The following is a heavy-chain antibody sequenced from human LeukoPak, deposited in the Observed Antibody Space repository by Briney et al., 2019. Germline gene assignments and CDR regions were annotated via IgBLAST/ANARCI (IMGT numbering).Heavy chain of an antibody. CDR1: GFTFISYL. Sequence: GGSLRLSCAASGFTFISYLISWVRQAPGKGLEWVANIKQDRSEKYYVDSVKGRLTISRDNAKNSLYLQMNSLRAEEWAVYYCARDGTGNWFDPWGQGTMVNVSS. J-gene: IGHJ5*01. CDR2: IKQDRSEK. CDR3: ARDGTGNWFDP. V-gene: IGHV3-7*05.